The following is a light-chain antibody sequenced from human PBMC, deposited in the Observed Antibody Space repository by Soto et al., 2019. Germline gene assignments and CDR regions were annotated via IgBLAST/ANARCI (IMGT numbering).Light chain of an antibody. J-gene: IGKJ2*01. V-gene: IGKV4-1*01. CDR2: WAS. CDR3: QQYYSAPYT. CDR1: RSVVHSSNNQNY. Sequence: DIVMTQSPDSLAVSLGERATINCTSSRSVVHSSNNQNYLAWYQQKPRQSPKLLIYWASTRESGVPDRFSGSGSGTDFTLPINDLQAEDVAVYYCQQYYSAPYTFGQG.